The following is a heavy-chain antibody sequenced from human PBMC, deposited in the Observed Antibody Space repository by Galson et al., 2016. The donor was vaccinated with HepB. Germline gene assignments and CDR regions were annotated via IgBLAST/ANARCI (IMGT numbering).Heavy chain of an antibody. CDR1: GYTFTNYW. D-gene: IGHD3-22*01. J-gene: IGHJ4*02. Sequence: QSGAEVKKPGESLRISCRGSGYTFTNYWIGWVLQMPGKRLEWMGNIYPHDSDTKYSPTFQGQVTMSADSSINTAYLQCSSLKASDIAMYYCARLNPEFYYNRSGYVEFWGQGTLVTVSS. CDR2: IYPHDSDT. V-gene: IGHV5-51*01. CDR3: ARLNPEFYYNRSGYVEF.